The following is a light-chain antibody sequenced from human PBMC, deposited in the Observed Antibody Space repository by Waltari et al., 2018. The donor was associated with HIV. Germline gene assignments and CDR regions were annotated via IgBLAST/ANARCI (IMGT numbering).Light chain of an antibody. CDR3: AAWDDSLREV. J-gene: IGLJ3*02. V-gene: IGLV1-47*01. CDR2: RNN. Sequence: QSVLTQPPPASGTPGHSVTISCSGSSSNIGSNFGYWYQQLPGAAPKLLIYRNNQRPSGVPDRFSGSKSGTSASLSIRGLRSEDEADYYCAAWDDSLREVFGGGTKLTVL. CDR1: SSNIGSNF.